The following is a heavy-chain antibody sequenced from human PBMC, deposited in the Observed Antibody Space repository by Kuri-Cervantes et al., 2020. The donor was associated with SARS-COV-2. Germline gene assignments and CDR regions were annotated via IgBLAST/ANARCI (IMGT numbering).Heavy chain of an antibody. J-gene: IGHJ4*02. CDR1: GGSISSNW. Sequence: SETLSLTCVVSGGSISSNWWTWVRHPPGKGLEWIGEIYHSGSTNYSPSLGGRATISLDKSKNQFSLKLSSVTAADTAVYYCATQSRGNYWGQGTLVTVSS. V-gene: IGHV4-4*02. CDR3: ATQSRGNY. D-gene: IGHD3-16*01. CDR2: IYHSGST.